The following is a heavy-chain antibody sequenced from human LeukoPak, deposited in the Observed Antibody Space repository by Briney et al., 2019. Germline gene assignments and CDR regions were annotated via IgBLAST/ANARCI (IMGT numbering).Heavy chain of an antibody. CDR3: ARRHKHYYQIDY. Sequence: GTSVTVSCKASGFTFTSSAVQWVRQARGQRPEWIGWIVVGSGNTNYAQKFQERVTITRDMSTSTAYMELSSLRSDDTAVFYCARRHKHYYQIDYWGQGTLVTVSS. CDR2: IVVGSGNT. CDR1: GFTFTSSA. D-gene: IGHD1-26*01. V-gene: IGHV1-58*01. J-gene: IGHJ4*02.